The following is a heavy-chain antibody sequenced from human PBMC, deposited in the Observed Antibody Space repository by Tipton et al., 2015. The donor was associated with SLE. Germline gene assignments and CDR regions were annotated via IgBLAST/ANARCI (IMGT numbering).Heavy chain of an antibody. CDR2: INHSGST. CDR3: ARFDY. CDR1: GFTFSSYS. Sequence: LRLSCAASGFTFSSYSMNWVRQAPGKGLEWVGEINHSGSTNYNPSLKSRVTISVDTSKNQFSLKLSSVTAADTAVYYCARFDYWGQGTLVTVSS. V-gene: IGHV4-34*01. J-gene: IGHJ4*02.